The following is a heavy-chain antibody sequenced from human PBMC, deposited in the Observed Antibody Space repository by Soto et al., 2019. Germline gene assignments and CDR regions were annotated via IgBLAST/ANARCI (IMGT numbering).Heavy chain of an antibody. D-gene: IGHD3-10*01. Sequence: PGGSLRLSCAASGSTVSTNYRSWVRQAPGKGLEWVSVVYAGDGRYYADSVEGRFTISRDISRNTVYLQMNSLRAEDTAVYYCARTAYGKNYFDYWGQGALVTVSS. J-gene: IGHJ4*02. CDR3: ARTAYGKNYFDY. CDR2: VYAGDGR. CDR1: GSTVSTNY. V-gene: IGHV3-53*01.